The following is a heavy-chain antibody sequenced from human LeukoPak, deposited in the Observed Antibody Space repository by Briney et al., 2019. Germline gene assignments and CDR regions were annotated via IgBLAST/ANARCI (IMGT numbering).Heavy chain of an antibody. CDR1: GFTFSTYA. CDR3: AREAAHYDILTGLQRGAFDI. Sequence: PGGSLRLSCAASGFTFSTYAMHWVRQAPGKGLEWVAVVSYDGSSKYYADSVKGRFTISRDNSKNTLYLQMNSLRAEDTAVYYCAREAAHYDILTGLQRGAFDIWGQGTMVTVSS. D-gene: IGHD3-9*01. CDR2: VSYDGSSK. V-gene: IGHV3-30*04. J-gene: IGHJ3*02.